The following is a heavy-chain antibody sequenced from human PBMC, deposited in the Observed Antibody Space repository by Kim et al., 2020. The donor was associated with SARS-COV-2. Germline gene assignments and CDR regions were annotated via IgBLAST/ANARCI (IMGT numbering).Heavy chain of an antibody. CDR3: ARGSGNFGDFDY. V-gene: IGHV3-74*01. J-gene: IGHJ4*02. D-gene: IGHD3-10*01. Sequence: ADSGKGRFTSTRDNAKTTMYLQMNSLRAEDTAVYYCARGSGNFGDFDYWGQGTLVTVSS.